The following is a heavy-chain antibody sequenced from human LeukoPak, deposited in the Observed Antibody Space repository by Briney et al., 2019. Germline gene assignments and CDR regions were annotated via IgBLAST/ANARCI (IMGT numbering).Heavy chain of an antibody. D-gene: IGHD1-26*01. CDR3: ARGKWGLFYYMDV. CDR1: GFTFRSYG. CDR2: ISTSSSTI. J-gene: IGHJ6*03. Sequence: GGSLRLSCAASGFTFRSYGMNWVRQAPGKGLEWVSYISTSSSTIYDADSVSGRFTISRDNAKNSLYLQMNSLRAEDTAVYYCARGKWGLFYYMDVWGKGTKVTVSS. V-gene: IGHV3-48*01.